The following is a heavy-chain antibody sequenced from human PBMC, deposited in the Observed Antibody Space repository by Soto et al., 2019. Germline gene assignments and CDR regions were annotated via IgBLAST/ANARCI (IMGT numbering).Heavy chain of an antibody. CDR2: ISSDGSST. J-gene: IGHJ5*02. Sequence: GGSLRLSCAASGFTFSSYWMHWVRQAPGKGLVWVSRISSDGSSTSYADTVRGRFAISRDNAKNTLYLQMNSLRAEDTVVYYCAGSAAHSWFDPWGQGTLVTVFS. CDR1: GFTFSSYW. CDR3: AGSAAHSWFDP. D-gene: IGHD2-2*01. V-gene: IGHV3-74*01.